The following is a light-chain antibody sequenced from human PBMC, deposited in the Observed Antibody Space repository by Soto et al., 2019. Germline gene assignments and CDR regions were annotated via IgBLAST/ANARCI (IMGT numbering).Light chain of an antibody. V-gene: IGKV1-5*01. Sequence: IPVTQCPSALSASVGDRVTITCRASQCVXSGLAWYQQKPGKAPKILXYDASSLESGVPSRFSGSGSGTEFTLTISSLQPDYFATYYCQQYNSYTWTVGQGTKVEI. J-gene: IGKJ1*01. CDR2: DAS. CDR3: QQYNSYTWT. CDR1: QCVXSG.